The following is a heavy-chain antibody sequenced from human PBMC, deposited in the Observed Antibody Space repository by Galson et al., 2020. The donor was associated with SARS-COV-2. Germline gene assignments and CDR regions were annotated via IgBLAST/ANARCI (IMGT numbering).Heavy chain of an antibody. CDR2: IYYSGST. CDR3: ARSRGPGYYYYYYMDV. D-gene: IGHD1-26*01. V-gene: IGHV4-31*03. Sequence: SETLSLTCTVSGGSISSGGYYWSWIRQHPGKGLEWIGYIYYSGSTYYNPSLKSRVTISVDTSKNQFSLKLSSVTAADTALYHCARSRGPGYYYYYYMDVWGKGTTVTVSS. CDR1: GGSISSGGYY. J-gene: IGHJ6*03.